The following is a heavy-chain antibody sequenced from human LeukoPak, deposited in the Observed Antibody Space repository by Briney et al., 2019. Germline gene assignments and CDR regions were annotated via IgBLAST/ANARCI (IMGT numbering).Heavy chain of an antibody. D-gene: IGHD3-9*01. Sequence: PGGXLKISFKGSGYRFTSYWIGWVRQRPGKGLEWMGIIYPGDSDTRYSPSFEGQVTISADKSISTAYLQWSSLKASDTAMYYCARRARPYYDILHLDYWGQGTLVTVSS. J-gene: IGHJ4*02. CDR1: GYRFTSYW. CDR3: ARRARPYYDILHLDY. V-gene: IGHV5-51*01. CDR2: IYPGDSDT.